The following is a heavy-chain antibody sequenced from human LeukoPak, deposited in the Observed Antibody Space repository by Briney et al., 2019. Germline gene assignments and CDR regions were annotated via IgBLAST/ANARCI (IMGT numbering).Heavy chain of an antibody. CDR1: GFNVSDNY. J-gene: IGHJ4*02. CDR3: ARSRGYYYV. CDR2: IYSGGGS. Sequence: GGSLRLSCAASGFNVSDNYMSWVRLAPGKGLEWVSVIYSGGGSDYADSVKGRFTISRDNSKNTPYLQMNSLRAEDTAIYYCARSRGYYYVWGQGTLVTVSS. V-gene: IGHV3-53*01. D-gene: IGHD3-22*01.